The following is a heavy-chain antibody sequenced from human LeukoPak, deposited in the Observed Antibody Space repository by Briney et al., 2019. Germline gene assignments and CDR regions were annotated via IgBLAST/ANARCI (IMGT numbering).Heavy chain of an antibody. CDR3: ARGKGYDFWSGHLYYYYYYMDV. Sequence: GASVKVSCKASGGTLSSYAISWVRQAPGPRLEWMGGIIAIFGTANYAQKFQGRVTITTDESTSTAYMELSSLRSEDTAVYYCARGKGYDFWSGHLYYYYYYMDVWGKGTTVTVSS. CDR1: GGTLSSYA. J-gene: IGHJ6*03. D-gene: IGHD3-3*01. V-gene: IGHV1-69*05. CDR2: IIAIFGTA.